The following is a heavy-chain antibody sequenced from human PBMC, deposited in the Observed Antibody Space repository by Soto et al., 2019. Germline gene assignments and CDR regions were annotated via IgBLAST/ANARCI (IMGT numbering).Heavy chain of an antibody. CDR3: AIDSLVYCGTGNCYSDF. Sequence: GGSLRLSCAAPGFSFDPYAMSWVRQPPGKGLEWVSGIIVGTGRTYYADSVKGRFSISGDNSKNTLYLQMNSLRAEDTAIYYCAIDSLVYCGTGNCYSDFWGRGTLVTVSS. CDR1: GFSFDPYA. CDR2: IIVGTGRT. D-gene: IGHD2-21*01. V-gene: IGHV3-23*01. J-gene: IGHJ4*02.